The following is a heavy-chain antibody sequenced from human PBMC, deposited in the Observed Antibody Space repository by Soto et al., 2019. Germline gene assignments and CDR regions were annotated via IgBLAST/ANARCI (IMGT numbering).Heavy chain of an antibody. CDR2: IYYSGST. CDR1: GGSISSYY. Sequence: QVQLQESGPGLVKPSETLSLTCTVSGGSISSYYWSWIRQPPGKGLEWIGYIYYSGSTNYNPSLNSRVTISVDTSKNQFSLKPSSVTAADTAVYYCARRYGGNFDYWGQGTLVTVSS. J-gene: IGHJ4*02. CDR3: ARRYGGNFDY. V-gene: IGHV4-59*01. D-gene: IGHD3-16*01.